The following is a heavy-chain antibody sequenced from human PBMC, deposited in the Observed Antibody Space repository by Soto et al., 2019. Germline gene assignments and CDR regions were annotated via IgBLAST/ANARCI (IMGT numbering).Heavy chain of an antibody. V-gene: IGHV1-69*13. Sequence: ASVKVSCKASGGTFSSYAISWVRQAPGQGLEWMGGIIPIFGTANYAQKFQGRVTITADESTSTAYMELSSLRSEDTAVYYCARDAYYYDSSGYPRFDYWGQGTLVTVSS. CDR1: GGTFSSYA. CDR3: ARDAYYYDSSGYPRFDY. CDR2: IIPIFGTA. J-gene: IGHJ4*02. D-gene: IGHD3-22*01.